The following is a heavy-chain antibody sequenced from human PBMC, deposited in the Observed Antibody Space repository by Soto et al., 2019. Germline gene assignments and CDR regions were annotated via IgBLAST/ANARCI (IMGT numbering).Heavy chain of an antibody. CDR1: GFTFSSYA. Sequence: GALRLSCAASGFTFSSYAMSWVRQAPGKGLEWVSAISGSGGSTYYADSVKGRFTISRGNSKNTLYLQMNSLRAEDTAVYYCAKDRAYDSSGYYYEWGQGTLVTVSS. CDR2: ISGSGGST. V-gene: IGHV3-23*01. J-gene: IGHJ4*02. CDR3: AKDRAYDSSGYYYE. D-gene: IGHD3-22*01.